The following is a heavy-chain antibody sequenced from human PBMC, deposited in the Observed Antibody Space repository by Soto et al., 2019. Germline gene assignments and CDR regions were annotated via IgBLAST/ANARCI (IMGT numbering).Heavy chain of an antibody. CDR2: IYNSGST. CDR3: ARYNILPGSYDYFDY. CDR1: GASIRSSY. J-gene: IGHJ4*02. V-gene: IGHV4-59*08. Sequence: PETLSLTCTVSGASIRSSYWSWLRQPPGKGLEWIGYIYNSGSTNYNPSLKSRVTISVDACQSQCSLKLSSVNAADTAVYYCARYNILPGSYDYFDYWGQGTLVTVSS. D-gene: IGHD3-9*01.